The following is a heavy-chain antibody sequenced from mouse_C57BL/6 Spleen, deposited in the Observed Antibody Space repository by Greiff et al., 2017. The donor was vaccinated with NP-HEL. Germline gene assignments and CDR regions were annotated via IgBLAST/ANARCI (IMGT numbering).Heavy chain of an antibody. D-gene: IGHD1-1*01. CDR3: AIGRDYYGSSYGAMDD. J-gene: IGHJ4*01. CDR2: IHPSDSDT. Sequence: QVQLKQPGAELVKPGASVKVSCKASGYTFTSYWMHWVKQRPGQGLEWIGRIHPSDSDTNYNQKFKGKATLTVDKSSSTAYMQLSSLTSEDSAVYYCAIGRDYYGSSYGAMDDWGQGTSVTVSS. CDR1: GYTFTSYW. V-gene: IGHV1-74*01.